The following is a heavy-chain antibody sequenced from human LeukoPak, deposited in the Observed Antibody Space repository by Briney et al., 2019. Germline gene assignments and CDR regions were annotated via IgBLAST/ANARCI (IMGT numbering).Heavy chain of an antibody. Sequence: SETLSLTCTVSGGSISSYYWSWIRQPAGKGLEWIGRIYTSGSTNYNPSLKSRVTMSVDTSKNQFSLKLSSVTAADTAVYYCARGQRYCSGGSCYSGLYYFDYWGQGTLVTVSS. V-gene: IGHV4-4*07. D-gene: IGHD2-15*01. CDR1: GGSISSYY. CDR2: IYTSGST. J-gene: IGHJ4*02. CDR3: ARGQRYCSGGSCYSGLYYFDY.